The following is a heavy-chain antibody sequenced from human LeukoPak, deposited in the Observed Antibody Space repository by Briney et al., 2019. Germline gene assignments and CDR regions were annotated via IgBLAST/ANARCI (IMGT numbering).Heavy chain of an antibody. CDR2: IIPILGIA. CDR3: ARAGAVAGTLNAFDI. CDR1: GGTFSSYA. J-gene: IGHJ3*02. D-gene: IGHD6-19*01. V-gene: IGHV1-69*04. Sequence: SVKVSCKASGGTFSSYAISWVRQAPGQGLKWMGRIIPILGIANYAQKFQGRVTITADKSTSTAYMELSSLRSEDTAVYYCARAGAVAGTLNAFDIWSQGTMVTVSS.